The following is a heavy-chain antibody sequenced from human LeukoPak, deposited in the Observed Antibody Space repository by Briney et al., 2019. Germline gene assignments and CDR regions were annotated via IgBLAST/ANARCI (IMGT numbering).Heavy chain of an antibody. CDR2: IKEDGSEK. Sequence: PGGSLRLSCAASGFTFRRYWMSWVRQAPGKGLEWAANIKEDGSEKHYVDSVKGRFTISRDNAKNSLYLQMNSLRAEDTAVYYCARDSGSGSYLYDWFDPWGQGTLVTVSS. CDR1: GFTFRRYW. D-gene: IGHD3-10*01. CDR3: ARDSGSGSYLYDWFDP. V-gene: IGHV3-7*04. J-gene: IGHJ5*02.